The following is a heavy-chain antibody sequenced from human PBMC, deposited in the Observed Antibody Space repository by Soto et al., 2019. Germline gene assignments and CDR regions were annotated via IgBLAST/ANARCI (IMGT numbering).Heavy chain of an antibody. V-gene: IGHV4-31*03. D-gene: IGHD5-18*01. Sequence: SETLSLTCTVSGGSIRSGGYYWSWVRQNPRRGLEWIGNIYYSGNTYYNPSLKSRLTISVDTSKNQFSLNLSSVTAADTAVHYCARDRLMATAGTARHYFGLDVWGQGTTVTVSS. CDR3: ARDRLMATAGTARHYFGLDV. CDR1: GGSIRSGGYY. J-gene: IGHJ6*02. CDR2: IYYSGNT.